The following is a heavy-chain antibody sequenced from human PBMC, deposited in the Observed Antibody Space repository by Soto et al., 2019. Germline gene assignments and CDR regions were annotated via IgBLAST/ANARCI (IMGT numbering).Heavy chain of an antibody. V-gene: IGHV1-2*02. CDR2: INPSSGAT. CDR1: GYTFTEYY. Sequence: AASVKVSCKASGYTFTEYYIHWVRQAPGQGLEWMGWINPSSGATKSAQRFQGSVTMTRDTSITTAYMELTRLTSDDTAVYYCARGGCTDGVCTYYFDYWGQGTLVTVSS. J-gene: IGHJ4*02. CDR3: ARGGCTDGVCTYYFDY. D-gene: IGHD2-8*01.